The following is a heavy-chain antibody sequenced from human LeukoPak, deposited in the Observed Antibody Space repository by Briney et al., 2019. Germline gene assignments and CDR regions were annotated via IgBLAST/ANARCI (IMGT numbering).Heavy chain of an antibody. CDR1: GGSFSGYY. D-gene: IGHD2-2*01. Sequence: PSETLSLTCAVYGGSFSGYYWSWIRQPPGKGLEWIGEINHSGSTNYNPSLKSRVTISVDTSKNQFSLKLSSVTAADTAVYYCARVVIVVVPAAMWQAYYYGMDVWGQGTTVTVSS. CDR3: ARVVIVVVPAAMWQAYYYGMDV. CDR2: INHSGST. J-gene: IGHJ6*02. V-gene: IGHV4-34*01.